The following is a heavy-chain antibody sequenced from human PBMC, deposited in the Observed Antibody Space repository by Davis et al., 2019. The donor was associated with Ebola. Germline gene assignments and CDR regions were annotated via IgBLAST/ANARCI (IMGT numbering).Heavy chain of an antibody. CDR3: ARAEDDYGEYPDALDI. V-gene: IGHV3-53*01. Sequence: ESLKTPCEASGFRVSDNYMNWVRQAPGKGLEWVSVIYNVYTMYYADSVKGRFTISRDSSMNTVYLQMSSLRAEDTAVYYCARAEDDYGEYPDALDIWGQGTVVTVSS. J-gene: IGHJ3*02. D-gene: IGHD4-17*01. CDR2: IYNVYTM. CDR1: GFRVSDNY.